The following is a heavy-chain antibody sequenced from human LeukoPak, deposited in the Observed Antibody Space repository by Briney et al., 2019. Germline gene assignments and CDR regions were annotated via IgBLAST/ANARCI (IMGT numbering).Heavy chain of an antibody. CDR1: GFTFSSYA. J-gene: IGHJ4*02. D-gene: IGHD3-10*01. V-gene: IGHV3-30*04. CDR2: ISYDGSNK. CDR3: ASDYYGSGGYNY. Sequence: GGCLRHSCAASGFTFSSYAMHWVRQAPGKGLEWVAVISYDGSNKYYAESVKGRFTISRDNSKNTLYLQMNSLRAEVTAVYYCASDYYGSGGYNYWGQGTLVTVSS.